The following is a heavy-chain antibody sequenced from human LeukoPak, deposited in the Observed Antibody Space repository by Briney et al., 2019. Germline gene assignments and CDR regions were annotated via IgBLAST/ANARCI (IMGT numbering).Heavy chain of an antibody. D-gene: IGHD4-17*01. V-gene: IGHV4-39*01. CDR3: ARLRRGDYMPDVFDI. J-gene: IGHJ3*02. CDR2: IYYSGST. Sequence: SETLSLTCTVSGGSISSSSYYWGWIRQPPGKGLEWIGSIYYSGSTYYNPSLKSRVTISVDTSKNQFSLKLSSVTAADTAVYYCARLRRGDYMPDVFDIWGQGTMVTVSS. CDR1: GGSISSSSYY.